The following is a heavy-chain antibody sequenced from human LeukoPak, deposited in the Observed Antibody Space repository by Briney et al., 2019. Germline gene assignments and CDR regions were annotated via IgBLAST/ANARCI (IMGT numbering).Heavy chain of an antibody. V-gene: IGHV3-53*05. J-gene: IGHJ1*01. Sequence: TGGSLRLFCTVSGFTVSSNSMSWVRQAPGKGLEWVSFIYSGSTHYSDSVKGRFTIPRDDAKNSLYLHMNSLRAEDTALYYCVRDMFPYCSGGKCYSVPGSWGQGTLVTVSS. CDR1: GFTVSSNS. CDR3: VRDMFPYCSGGKCYSVPGS. D-gene: IGHD2-15*01. CDR2: IYSGST.